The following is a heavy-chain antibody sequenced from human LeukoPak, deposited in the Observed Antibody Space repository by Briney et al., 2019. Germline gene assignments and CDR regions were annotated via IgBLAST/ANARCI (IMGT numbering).Heavy chain of an antibody. CDR3: ARDLLEANYYDSSGDDAFDI. Sequence: ASVKVSCKASGYTFTSYGISWVRQAPGQGLEWMGWISAYNGNTNYAQKLQGRVTMTTDTSTSIAYMELRSLRSDDTAVYYCARDLLEANYYDSSGDDAFDIWGQGTMVTVSS. V-gene: IGHV1-18*01. D-gene: IGHD3-22*01. J-gene: IGHJ3*02. CDR2: ISAYNGNT. CDR1: GYTFTSYG.